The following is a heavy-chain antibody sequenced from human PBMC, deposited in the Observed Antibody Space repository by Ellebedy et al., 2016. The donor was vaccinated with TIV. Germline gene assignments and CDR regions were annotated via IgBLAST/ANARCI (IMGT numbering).Heavy chain of an antibody. Sequence: PGRSLRLSCEASGFTFSTYGMHWVRQATGKGLARVAFISNEGSTRYNTDSLKGRFTLSRDNSKNTLYLQMDSLRSEDTAVYYCAKDIDSGSYYLDASDVWGQGTKFTVSS. CDR1: GFTFSTYG. CDR3: AKDIDSGSYYLDASDV. D-gene: IGHD1-26*01. J-gene: IGHJ3*01. CDR2: ISNEGSTR. V-gene: IGHV3-30*18.